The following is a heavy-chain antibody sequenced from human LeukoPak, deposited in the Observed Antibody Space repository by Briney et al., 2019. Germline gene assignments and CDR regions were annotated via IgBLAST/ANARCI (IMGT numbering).Heavy chain of an antibody. CDR2: IIPIFGEE. J-gene: IGHJ6*04. CDR1: GGTFSRYA. D-gene: IGHD1-1*01. V-gene: IGHV1-69*13. CDR3: AETRGRPHCYYVMDV. Sequence: SVTVPCKPSGGTFSRYAISWVQQAPGQGLEWMGGIIPIFGEEKHAQKFQGRVTITSDESTSTVYVELSSLKSEDTAVYYCAETRGRPHCYYVMDVWGKGTTVTVSS.